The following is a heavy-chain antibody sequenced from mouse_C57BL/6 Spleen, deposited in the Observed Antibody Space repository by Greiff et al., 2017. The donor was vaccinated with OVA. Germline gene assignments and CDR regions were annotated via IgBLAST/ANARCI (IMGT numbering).Heavy chain of an antibody. D-gene: IGHD1-1*01. CDR1: GFNIKDDY. J-gene: IGHJ1*03. Sequence: EVKLVESGAELVRPGASVKLSCTASGFNIKDDYMHWVNQRPEQGLEWIGWIDPENGDTEYASKFQGKATITADTSSNTAYLQLSSLTSEDTAVYYCTTGVLRYFDVWGTGTTVTVSS. V-gene: IGHV14-4*01. CDR2: IDPENGDT. CDR3: TTGVLRYFDV.